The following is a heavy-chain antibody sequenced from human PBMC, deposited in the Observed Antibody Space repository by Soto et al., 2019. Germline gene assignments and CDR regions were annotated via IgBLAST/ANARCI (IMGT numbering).Heavy chain of an antibody. CDR2: VYYTGFT. CDR1: GDSISSSYY. CDR3: ARLPVVVSALGYFDP. J-gene: IGHJ5*02. D-gene: IGHD2-21*01. V-gene: IGHV4-39*01. Sequence: PSETLSLTCTVSGDSISSSYYWGWVRQPPGKGLECIGAVYYTGFTYYTPSLKSRLTISLDTSKNQFSLRLSSVTAADTAIYYCARLPVVVSALGYFDPWGPGPLVPVS.